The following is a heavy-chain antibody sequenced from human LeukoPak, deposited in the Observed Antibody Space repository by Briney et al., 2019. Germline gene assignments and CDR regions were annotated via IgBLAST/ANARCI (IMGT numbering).Heavy chain of an antibody. Sequence: KPSETLTLTGTVSGGSSSSSSYYWGWIRQPPGKGLEWIGRIYTSGSTNYNPSLKSRVTISVDTSKNQFSLKLSSVTAADTAVYYCARDRAPWGQGTLVTVSS. V-gene: IGHV4-39*07. CDR3: ARDRAP. CDR2: IYTSGST. J-gene: IGHJ4*02. CDR1: GGSSSSSSYY.